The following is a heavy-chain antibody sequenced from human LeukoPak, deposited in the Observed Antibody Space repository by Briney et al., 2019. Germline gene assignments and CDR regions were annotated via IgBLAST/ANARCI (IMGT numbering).Heavy chain of an antibody. V-gene: IGHV3-15*01. D-gene: IGHD6-13*01. CDR3: TGRQYSSSWPLFDY. CDR1: GFTFSNAW. CDR2: IKSKTDGGTT. J-gene: IGHJ4*02. Sequence: PGGSLRLSCAASGFTFSNAWMSWVRQAPGKGLEWVGRIKSKTDGGTTDYAAPVKGRFTISRDDSKNTLYLQMNSLKTEDTAVYYCTGRQYSSSWPLFDYWGQGTLVTVSS.